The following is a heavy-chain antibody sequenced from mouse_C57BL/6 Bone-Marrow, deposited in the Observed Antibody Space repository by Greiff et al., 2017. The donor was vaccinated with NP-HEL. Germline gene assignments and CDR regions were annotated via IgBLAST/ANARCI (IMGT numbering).Heavy chain of an antibody. Sequence: EAGGGLVQPKGSLKLSCAASGFTFNTYAMHWVRQAPGKGLEWVARIRSKSSNYATYYADSVKDRFTISRDDSQSMLYLQMNNLKTEDTAMYYCVRDGDYGSSLYYAMDYWGQGTSVTVSS. J-gene: IGHJ4*01. CDR2: IRSKSSNYAT. CDR3: VRDGDYGSSLYYAMDY. D-gene: IGHD1-1*01. V-gene: IGHV10-3*01. CDR1: GFTFNTYA.